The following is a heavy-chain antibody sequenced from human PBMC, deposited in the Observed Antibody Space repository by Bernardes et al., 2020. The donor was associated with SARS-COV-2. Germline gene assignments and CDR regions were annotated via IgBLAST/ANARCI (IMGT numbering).Heavy chain of an antibody. V-gene: IGHV1-2*02. J-gene: IGHJ6*02. CDR3: ALPPTNYDRYGMDV. CDR2: INPNSGGT. CDR1: GYPFTGYY. D-gene: IGHD3-22*01. Sequence: ASVKVSCKASGYPFTGYYLHWVRQAPGQGPEWMGWINPNSGGTNFAQKFQGRVTLTRDTSISTAYMELSRLRSDDTALYYCALPPTNYDRYGMDVWGQGTTVTVSS.